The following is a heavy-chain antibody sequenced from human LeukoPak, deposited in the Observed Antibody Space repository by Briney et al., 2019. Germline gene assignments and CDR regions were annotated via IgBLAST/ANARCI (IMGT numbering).Heavy chain of an antibody. CDR3: ARLDSGSYKATFDI. V-gene: IGHV4-4*02. D-gene: IGHD1-26*01. J-gene: IGHJ3*02. Sequence: PSETLSLTCDVSGGSITQTNYWTWVRQPPGKGLEWIGEVNLQGSTNYNPSLMRRVAISVDTSANHVSLQLTSVTAADTAVYYCARLDSGSYKATFDIWGQGTMVTVSS. CDR2: VNLQGST. CDR1: GGSITQTNY.